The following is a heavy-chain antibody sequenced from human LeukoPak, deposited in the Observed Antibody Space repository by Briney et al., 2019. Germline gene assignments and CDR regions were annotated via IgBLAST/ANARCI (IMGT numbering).Heavy chain of an antibody. Sequence: GGSLRLSCAASGFTFSSYWMTWVRQAPGKGLEWVANIKQDGSEKYYVDSVKSRVTISRDNAKNSLYLQMNSLRAEDTAVYYCTRDTGCSGGTCYSFYDYWGQGTLVTASS. CDR1: GFTFSSYW. J-gene: IGHJ4*02. D-gene: IGHD2-15*01. V-gene: IGHV3-7*01. CDR3: TRDTGCSGGTCYSFYDY. CDR2: IKQDGSEK.